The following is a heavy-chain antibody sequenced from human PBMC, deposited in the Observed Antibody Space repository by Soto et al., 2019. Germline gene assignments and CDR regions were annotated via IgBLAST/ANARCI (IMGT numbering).Heavy chain of an antibody. CDR3: TLDSYSSITIVRLDY. J-gene: IGHJ4*01. CDR2: VKSKAHGGIT. V-gene: IGHV3-15*07. D-gene: IGHD2-2*01. Sequence: GGSLRLSCAASGFTFSNAWINWVRQGPGKGLEWVGRVKSKAHGGITDYAEPVKGRFAISRDDSNNMVYLQMNSLKIEDTAVYYCTLDSYSSITIVRLDYWGHGTLVTVSS. CDR1: GFTFSNAW.